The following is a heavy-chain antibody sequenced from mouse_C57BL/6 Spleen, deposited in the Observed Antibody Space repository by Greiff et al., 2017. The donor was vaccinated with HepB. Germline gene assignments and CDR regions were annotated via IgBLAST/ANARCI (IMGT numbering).Heavy chain of an antibody. CDR1: GYTFTDYN. J-gene: IGHJ1*03. V-gene: IGHV1-18*01. D-gene: IGHD1-1*01. Sequence: EVQLQQSGPELVKPGASVKIPCKASGYTFTDYNMDWVKQSHGKSLEWIGDINPNNGGTIYNQKFKGKATLTVDKSSSTAYMELRSLTSEDTAVYYCATRDYGSSYWYFDVWGTGTTVTVSS. CDR3: ATRDYGSSYWYFDV. CDR2: INPNNGGT.